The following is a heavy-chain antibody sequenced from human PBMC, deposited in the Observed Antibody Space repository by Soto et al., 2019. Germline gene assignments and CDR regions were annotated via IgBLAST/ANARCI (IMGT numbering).Heavy chain of an antibody. CDR2: IYYSGST. V-gene: IGHV4-59*01. J-gene: IGHJ4*02. CDR1: GGSISSYY. D-gene: IGHD3-10*01. CDR3: ARGGRRGSGSSFDY. Sequence: SETLSLTCTVSGGSISSYYWSWIRQPPGKGLEWIGYIYYSGSTNYNPSLKSRVTISVDTSKNQFSLKLSSVTAADTAVYYCARGGRRGSGSSFDYWGQGTLVTVSS.